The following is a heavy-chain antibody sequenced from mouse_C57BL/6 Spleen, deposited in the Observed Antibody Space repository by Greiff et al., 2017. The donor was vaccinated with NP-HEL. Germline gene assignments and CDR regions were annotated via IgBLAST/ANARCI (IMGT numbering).Heavy chain of an antibody. D-gene: IGHD1-1*01. CDR2: IYPGDGDT. J-gene: IGHJ2*01. V-gene: IGHV1-82*01. CDR3: ARGGGYYYGSSYEDY. CDR1: GYAFSSSW. Sequence: QVQLQQSGPELVKPGASVKTSCKASGYAFSSSWMNWVKQRPGKGLEWIGRIYPGDGDTNYNGKFKGKATLTADKSSSTAYMQLSSLTSEDSAVYFCARGGGYYYGSSYEDYWGQGTTLTVSS.